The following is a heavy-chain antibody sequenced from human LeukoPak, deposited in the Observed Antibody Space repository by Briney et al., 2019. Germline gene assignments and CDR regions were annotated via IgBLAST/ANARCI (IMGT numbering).Heavy chain of an antibody. D-gene: IGHD3-10*01. CDR3: ARSYGSGSYPAYYFDY. CDR1: GGSISSYY. J-gene: IGHJ4*02. CDR2: IYYSGST. Sequence: SETLSLTCTVSGGSISSYYWSWIRQPPGKGLEWIGYIYYSGSTNYNPSLKSRVTISVDTSKNQFSLKLSSVTAADTAVYYCARSYGSGSYPAYYFDYWGQGTLVTVSS. V-gene: IGHV4-59*01.